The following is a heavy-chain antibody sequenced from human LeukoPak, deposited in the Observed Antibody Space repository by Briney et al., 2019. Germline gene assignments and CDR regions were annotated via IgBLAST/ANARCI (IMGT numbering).Heavy chain of an antibody. Sequence: GRSLRLSCAASGFTFSSYAMHWVRQAPGKGLEWVALISFDGRNRYYADSVKGRFTISRDNSKNTLYVQMNSLRAEDTAVYYCARGRQGDAFDIWGQGTMVTISS. CDR2: ISFDGRNR. J-gene: IGHJ3*02. CDR3: ARGRQGDAFDI. V-gene: IGHV3-30*04. CDR1: GFTFSSYA.